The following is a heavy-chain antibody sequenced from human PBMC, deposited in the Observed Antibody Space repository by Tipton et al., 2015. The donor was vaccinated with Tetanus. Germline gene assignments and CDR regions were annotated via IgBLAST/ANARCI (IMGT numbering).Heavy chain of an antibody. Sequence: TLSLTCTVSGASISSSDYYWGWIRQPPGKGLEWIGSMYYSGSTYYNSSLQSRVTISVDTSKNQFSLKLSSVTAADTAIYYCASLLDRGDWGQGTRVTVSS. CDR1: GASISSSDYY. CDR3: ASLLDRGD. D-gene: IGHD2-15*01. CDR2: MYYSGST. V-gene: IGHV4-39*07. J-gene: IGHJ4*02.